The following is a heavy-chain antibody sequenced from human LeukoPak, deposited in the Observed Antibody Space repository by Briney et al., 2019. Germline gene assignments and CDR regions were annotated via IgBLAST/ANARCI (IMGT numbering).Heavy chain of an antibody. J-gene: IGHJ4*02. D-gene: IGHD6-13*01. Sequence: TGESLKISCKGSGYSFTSQWIGWVRQMPGKGLECMGIIYPGDSGTRYSPSFQGQVTISADKSISTAYLHWSSLKASDTAIYYCARQGGDSSSWHTFDYWGQGTLVTVSS. CDR1: GYSFTSQW. CDR2: IYPGDSGT. CDR3: ARQGGDSSSWHTFDY. V-gene: IGHV5-51*01.